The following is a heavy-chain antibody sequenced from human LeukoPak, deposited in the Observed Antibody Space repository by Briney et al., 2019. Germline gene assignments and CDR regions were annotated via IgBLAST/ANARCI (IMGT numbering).Heavy chain of an antibody. CDR3: ARSPSGGWYNWFDP. CDR2: IFYSGST. D-gene: IGHD6-19*01. V-gene: IGHV4-59*08. CDR1: GGSISSYY. J-gene: IGHJ5*02. Sequence: PSETLSLTCTVSGGSISSYYWSWIRQPPGKGLEWIGYIFYSGSTNYNPSLNSRVTISVDTSKNQFSLKLSSVTAADTAVYYCARSPSGGWYNWFDPWGQGTLVTVSS.